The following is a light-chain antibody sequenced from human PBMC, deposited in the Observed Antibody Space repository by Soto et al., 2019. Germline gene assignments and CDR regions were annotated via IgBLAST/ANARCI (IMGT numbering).Light chain of an antibody. CDR2: EVS. CDR1: SSDVGGYDY. Sequence: QSALIQPASVSGSPGQSITISCTGTSSDVGGYDYVSWYQQHPGKAPKLIIYEVSNRPSGISNRFSVSKSANTASLTISGLQAEDEADYYCTSYTSSSARVFGTGTKVTVL. V-gene: IGLV2-14*01. CDR3: TSYTSSSARV. J-gene: IGLJ1*01.